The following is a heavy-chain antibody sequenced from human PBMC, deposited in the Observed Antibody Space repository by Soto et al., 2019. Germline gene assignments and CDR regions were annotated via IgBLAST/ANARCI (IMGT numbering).Heavy chain of an antibody. CDR2: ISAYNGNT. CDR3: ARGGAYDSSGKHYFDY. D-gene: IGHD3-22*01. J-gene: IGHJ4*02. CDR1: SYTFTSYG. V-gene: IGHV1-18*01. Sequence: ASVKVSCKASSYTFTSYGISWVRQAPGQGLEWMGWISAYNGNTNYAQKLQGRVTMTTDTSTSTAYMELRSLRSDDTAVYYCARGGAYDSSGKHYFDYWGQGTLVTVSS.